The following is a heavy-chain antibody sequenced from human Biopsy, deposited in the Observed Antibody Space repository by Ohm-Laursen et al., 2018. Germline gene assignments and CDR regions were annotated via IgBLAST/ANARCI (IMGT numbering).Heavy chain of an antibody. CDR1: GYTFSLYH. V-gene: IGHV1-2*02. Sequence: GSSVKVSCKASGYTFSLYHIHWVRQAPGQGLEWMGWIDPDGGRTSFGRNFQGRVTMTSDTSTDTAYLELTRLRSDDTAVYYCARDPYCSGGNCYSPLDHWGQGTLVTVSA. D-gene: IGHD2-15*01. CDR2: IDPDGGRT. CDR3: ARDPYCSGGNCYSPLDH. J-gene: IGHJ4*02.